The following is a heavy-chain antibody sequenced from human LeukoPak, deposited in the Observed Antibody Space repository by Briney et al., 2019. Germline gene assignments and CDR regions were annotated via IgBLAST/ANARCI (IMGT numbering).Heavy chain of an antibody. V-gene: IGHV4-34*01. D-gene: IGHD4-17*01. Sequence: PSETLSLTCAVYGGSFSGYYWSWIRQPPGKGLEWIGEINHRGNTNYNPSLKSRVTISVDTSKTEFSLKLSSVTAADTAVYYCARRPFLYGDYVARYHQARGFDPWGQGTLVTVSS. J-gene: IGHJ5*02. CDR1: GGSFSGYY. CDR2: INHRGNT. CDR3: ARRPFLYGDYVARYHQARGFDP.